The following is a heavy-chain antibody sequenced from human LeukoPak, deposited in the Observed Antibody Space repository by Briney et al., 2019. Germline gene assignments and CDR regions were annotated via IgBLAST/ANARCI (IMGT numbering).Heavy chain of an antibody. Sequence: PGGSLRLSCAASGFTFSSYAMSWVRQAPGKGLEWVSAISGSGGSTYYADSVKGRFTISRNNSKNTLYLQMNSLRAEDTAVFHCAKDTYSAKISLWGDWGQGTLVTVSS. CDR3: AKDTYSAKISLWGD. D-gene: IGHD3-16*01. CDR1: GFTFSSYA. CDR2: ISGSGGST. V-gene: IGHV3-23*01. J-gene: IGHJ4*02.